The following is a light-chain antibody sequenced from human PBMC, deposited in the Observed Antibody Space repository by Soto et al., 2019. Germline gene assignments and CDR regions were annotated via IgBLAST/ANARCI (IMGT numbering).Light chain of an antibody. CDR2: GAS. CDR3: QQYGSSQIT. CDR1: QSVSSSY. Sequence: EMVLTQSPGTLSFSPGERATLSCRASQSVSSSYLAWYQQKPGQAPRLLIYGASSRATGIPDRFSGSGSGTDFTLTISRLEPEDFAVYYCQQYGSSQITFGQGTRLEIK. V-gene: IGKV3-20*01. J-gene: IGKJ5*01.